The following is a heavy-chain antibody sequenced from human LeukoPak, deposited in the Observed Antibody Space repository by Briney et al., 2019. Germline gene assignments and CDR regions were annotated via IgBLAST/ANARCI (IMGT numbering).Heavy chain of an antibody. V-gene: IGHV3-23*01. CDR2: ISGSGGST. J-gene: IGHJ4*02. CDR3: AKDPYDTPYYFDY. CDR1: GFTFSSYA. D-gene: IGHD3-9*01. Sequence: PGGPLRLSCAASGFTFSSYAMSWVRQAPGKGLEWVSAISGSGGSTYYADSVKGRFTISRDNSKNTLYLQMNSLRAGDTAVYYCAKDPYDTPYYFDYWGQGTLVTVSS.